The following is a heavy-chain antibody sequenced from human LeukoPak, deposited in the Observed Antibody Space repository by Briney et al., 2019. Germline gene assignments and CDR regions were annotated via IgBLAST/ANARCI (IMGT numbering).Heavy chain of an antibody. J-gene: IGHJ6*02. D-gene: IGHD3-10*01. Sequence: GGSLRLSCAASGFTFSSYSMNWVRQAPGKGLEWVSSISSSSSYIYYADSVKGRFTISRDNAKNSLYLQMNSLRAEDTAVYYCARMRNYYGSGRYVYYYGMDVWGQGTTVTVSS. V-gene: IGHV3-21*01. CDR2: ISSSSSYI. CDR1: GFTFSSYS. CDR3: ARMRNYYGSGRYVYYYGMDV.